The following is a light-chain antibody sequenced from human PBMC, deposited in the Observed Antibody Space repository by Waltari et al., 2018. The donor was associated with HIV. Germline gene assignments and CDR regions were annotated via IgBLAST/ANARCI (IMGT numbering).Light chain of an antibody. CDR2: GAS. Sequence: EIVLTQSPGTLSLSPGERATLPCRANQSVTSSYLAWYQQKPGQAPRLLIYGASSRATGIPDRFSGSGSGTDFTLTISRLEPEDSAVYYCQQYGSSPYTFGQGTKLEIK. J-gene: IGKJ2*01. CDR1: QSVTSSY. V-gene: IGKV3-20*01. CDR3: QQYGSSPYT.